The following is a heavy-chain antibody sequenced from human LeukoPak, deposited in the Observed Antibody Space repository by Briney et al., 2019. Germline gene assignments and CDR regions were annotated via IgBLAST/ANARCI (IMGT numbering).Heavy chain of an antibody. CDR1: GYTFTDYY. CDR3: ARALRRDTTYYEGY. Sequence: ASVKVSCKASGYTFTDYYMHWVRQAPGQGLEWMGWINPYSGGTNYAQTFQGRVTMTRDTSINTAYMELTTLRSDDTAVYYCARALRRDTTYYEGYWGQGTLVTVSS. J-gene: IGHJ4*02. D-gene: IGHD1-26*01. CDR2: INPYSGGT. V-gene: IGHV1-2*02.